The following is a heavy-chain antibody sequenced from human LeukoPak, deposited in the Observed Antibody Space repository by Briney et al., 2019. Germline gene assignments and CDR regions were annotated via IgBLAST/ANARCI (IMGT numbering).Heavy chain of an antibody. CDR3: AKSIVGASRYYYMDV. Sequence: GGSLRLSCAASGFSLNTYSMNWVRQAPGKGLEWVSYISSSSTTIYYADSVKGRFTISRDNAKNSVYLQMNSLRAEDTAVYSCAKSIVGASRYYYMDVWGKGTTVTVSS. V-gene: IGHV3-48*04. J-gene: IGHJ6*03. CDR1: GFSLNTYS. CDR2: ISSSSTTI. D-gene: IGHD1-26*01.